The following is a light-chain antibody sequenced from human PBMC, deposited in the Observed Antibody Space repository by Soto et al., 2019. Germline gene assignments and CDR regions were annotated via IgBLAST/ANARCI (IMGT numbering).Light chain of an antibody. CDR2: GAS. V-gene: IGKV3-15*01. Sequence: IVMTQSPATLSVSPGERVTLSSRASETVRTNLAWFQQKPGQTPMLLIFGASTRATGIPTRFTGSGSETEFTLTIGSLQSKDLAVYYCQQYYNWPPYTFGQGTKLEI. CDR3: QQYYNWPPYT. CDR1: ETVRTN. J-gene: IGKJ2*01.